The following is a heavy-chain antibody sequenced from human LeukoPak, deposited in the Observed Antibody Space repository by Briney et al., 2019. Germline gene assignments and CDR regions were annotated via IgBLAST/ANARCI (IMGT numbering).Heavy chain of an antibody. J-gene: IGHJ5*02. D-gene: IGHD3-3*01. Sequence: PSETLSLTCTVSGGSISSSSYYWGWIRQPPGKGLEWIGSIYYSGSTYYNPSLKSRVTISVDTSKNQFSQKLSSVTAADTAVYYCARGRYYDFWSGYGHWFDPWGQGTLVTVSS. CDR2: IYYSGST. CDR1: GGSISSSSYY. CDR3: ARGRYYDFWSGYGHWFDP. V-gene: IGHV4-39*07.